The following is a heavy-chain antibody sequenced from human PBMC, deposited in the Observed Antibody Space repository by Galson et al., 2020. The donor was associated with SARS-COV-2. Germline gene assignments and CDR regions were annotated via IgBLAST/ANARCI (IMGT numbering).Heavy chain of an antibody. CDR3: ARDDSSGSNDAFDI. D-gene: IGHD3-22*01. Sequence: QLGESLKISCAASGFTFSSYGMHWVRQAPGKGLEGVAVIWYDGSNKYYADSVKGRFTISRDNSKNTLYLQMNSLRAEDTAVYYCARDDSSGSNDAFDIWGQGTMVTVSS. CDR1: GFTFSSYG. V-gene: IGHV3-33*01. J-gene: IGHJ3*02. CDR2: IWYDGSNK.